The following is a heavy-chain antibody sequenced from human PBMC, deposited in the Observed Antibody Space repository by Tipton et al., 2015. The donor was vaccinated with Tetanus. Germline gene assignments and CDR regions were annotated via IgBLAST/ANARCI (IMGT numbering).Heavy chain of an antibody. CDR3: ARGLTSPSMGVWFDP. CDR1: GGSISSYY. V-gene: IGHV4-4*07. CDR2: IYTSGST. J-gene: IGHJ5*02. D-gene: IGHD2-2*01. Sequence: TLSLTCTVSGGSISSYYWSWIRQPAGKGLEWIGRIYTSGSTNYNPSLKSRVTISVDTSKNQFSLKLSSVTAADTAIYYCARGLTSPSMGVWFDPWGQRTLVTVSS.